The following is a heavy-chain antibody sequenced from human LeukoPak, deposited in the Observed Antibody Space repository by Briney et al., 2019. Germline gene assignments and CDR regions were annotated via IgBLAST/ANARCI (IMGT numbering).Heavy chain of an antibody. CDR3: ARGITMIAVVLEY. V-gene: IGHV3-30-3*01. CDR1: GFTFSSYA. CDR2: ISYDGSNK. D-gene: IGHD3-22*01. Sequence: PGGSLRLSCAASGFTFSSYAMHWVRQAPGKGLEWVAVISYDGSNKYYADSVEGRFTIPRDNSKNTLYLQMNSLRAEDTAVYYCARGITMIAVVLEYWGQGTLVTVSS. J-gene: IGHJ4*02.